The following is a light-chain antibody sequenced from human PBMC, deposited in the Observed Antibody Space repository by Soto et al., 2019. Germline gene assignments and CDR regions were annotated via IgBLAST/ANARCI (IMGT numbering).Light chain of an antibody. CDR2: ATS. Sequence: DIQMTQSPSSLSASVGDRVTITCRASQSISRVINWYQQKPGRDPRLLMYATSRLEKGVPSRFSGSGSGTEFTLTFDSLQPEDFATYFCQQSYSSLTFGGGTRVEVK. J-gene: IGKJ4*01. CDR3: QQSYSSLT. CDR1: QSISRV. V-gene: IGKV1-39*01.